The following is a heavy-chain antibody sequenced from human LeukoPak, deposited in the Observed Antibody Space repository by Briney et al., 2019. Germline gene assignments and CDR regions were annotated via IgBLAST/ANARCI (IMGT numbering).Heavy chain of an antibody. CDR1: GGTFSSYA. V-gene: IGHV1-69*13. J-gene: IGHJ4*02. CDR3: ARVGAVAGTFDY. D-gene: IGHD6-19*01. Sequence: SVKVSCKASGGTFSSYAISWVRQAPGQGLEWMGGIIPIFGTANYAQKFQGRVTITADESTSTAYMELSSLRSEDTAVYYCARVGAVAGTFDYWGQGTLVTASS. CDR2: IIPIFGTA.